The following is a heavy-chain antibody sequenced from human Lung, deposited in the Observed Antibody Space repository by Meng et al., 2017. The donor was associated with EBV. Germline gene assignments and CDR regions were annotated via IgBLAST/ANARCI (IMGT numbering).Heavy chain of an antibody. CDR2: IYHSGST. CDR1: GGSISSSNW. V-gene: IGHV4-4*02. D-gene: IGHD4-23*01. Sequence: GPRQGAGPGLGKPSGTRSLTCAGSGGSISSSNWWSWVRQPPGKGLEWIGEIYHSGSTNYNPSLKSRVTISVDKSKNQFSLKLSSVTAADTAVYYCARDEGGNSERGFQHWGQGTLVTVSS. J-gene: IGHJ1*01. CDR3: ARDEGGNSERGFQH.